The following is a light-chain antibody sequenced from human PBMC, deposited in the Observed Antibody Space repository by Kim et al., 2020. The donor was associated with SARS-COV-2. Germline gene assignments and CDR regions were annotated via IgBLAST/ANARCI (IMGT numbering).Light chain of an antibody. CDR2: RSD. CDR3: AAWDDSLSGQV. V-gene: IGLV1-47*01. J-gene: IGLJ3*02. CDR1: SSNIGSNY. Sequence: QSVLTQPPSASGTPGQRVTISCSGSSSNIGSNYVSWYQQLPGAAPKLLIYRSDQRSSGVPDRFSASKSGTSASLAISGPRSEDEADYYCAAWDDSLSGQVFGGGTQLTVL.